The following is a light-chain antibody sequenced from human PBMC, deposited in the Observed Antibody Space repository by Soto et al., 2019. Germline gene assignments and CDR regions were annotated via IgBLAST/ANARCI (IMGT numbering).Light chain of an antibody. CDR1: QSISGR. V-gene: IGKV1-5*01. Sequence: DILMTQSPSTLSASVGDRVTITCRASQSISGRLAWYLQKPGKAPKLLISYASNLESGVPSRFSGSGSGTEFTLTISSLQPDDFAPYYCQQYNSYSLTFGGGTRVEIK. CDR2: YAS. J-gene: IGKJ4*01. CDR3: QQYNSYSLT.